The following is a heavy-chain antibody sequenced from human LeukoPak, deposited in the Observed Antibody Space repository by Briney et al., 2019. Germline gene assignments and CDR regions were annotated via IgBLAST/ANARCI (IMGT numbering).Heavy chain of an antibody. J-gene: IGHJ5*02. CDR1: GYTFTDYY. V-gene: IGHV1-69-2*01. D-gene: IGHD3-16*02. Sequence: ATVKISCKASGYTFTDYYMHWVQQAPGKGLEWMGRVDLEDGETIYAEKFQGRVTITADTSTDTAYMKLSSLRSEDTAVYYCATERLITFGVVIATNNWFDPWGQGTLVTVSS. CDR3: ATERLITFGVVIATNNWFDP. CDR2: VDLEDGET.